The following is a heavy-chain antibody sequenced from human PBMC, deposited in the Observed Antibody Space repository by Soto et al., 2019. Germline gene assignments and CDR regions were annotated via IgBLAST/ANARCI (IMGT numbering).Heavy chain of an antibody. J-gene: IGHJ6*02. V-gene: IGHV2-26*01. CDR2: IFSNDEK. CDR3: ARVLVPAAMWYYYGMDV. D-gene: IGHD2-2*01. CDR1: GGSISSYYW. Sequence: ETLSLTCTVSGGSISSYYWSWIRQPPGKALEWLAHIFSNDEKSYSTSLKSRLTISKDTSKSQVVLTMTNMDPVDTATYYCARVLVPAAMWYYYGMDVWGQGTTVTVSS.